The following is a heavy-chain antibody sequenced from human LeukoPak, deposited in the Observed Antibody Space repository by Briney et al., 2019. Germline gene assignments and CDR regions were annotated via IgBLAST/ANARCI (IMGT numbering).Heavy chain of an antibody. J-gene: IGHJ6*02. V-gene: IGHV3-7*01. Sequence: GGSLRLSCAASGFTFSSYWMSWVRQAPGKGLEWVANIKQDGSEKYYVDSVKGRFTISRDNAKNSLYLQMNSLRAEDTAVYYCARDFLGRDYGDQGYYYYGMDVWGQGTTATVSS. CDR1: GFTFSSYW. CDR3: ARDFLGRDYGDQGYYYYGMDV. CDR2: IKQDGSEK. D-gene: IGHD4-17*01.